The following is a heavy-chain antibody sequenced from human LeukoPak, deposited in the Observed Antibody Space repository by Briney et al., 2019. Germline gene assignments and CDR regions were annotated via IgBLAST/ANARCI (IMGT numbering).Heavy chain of an antibody. CDR1: GDSISSSTSYY. CDR3: ARQRGYCSGGSCYRTPHFDY. CDR2: IYYSCTT. V-gene: IGHV4-39*01. D-gene: IGHD2-15*01. J-gene: IGHJ4*02. Sequence: SETLSLTCTVSGDSISSSTSYYWGWIRQPPGKGLEWIGSIYYSCTTYYNPSLKSRVTISVDTSKNYFSLKLSSVTAADTAVYYCARQRGYCSGGSCYRTPHFDYWGQGTLVTVSS.